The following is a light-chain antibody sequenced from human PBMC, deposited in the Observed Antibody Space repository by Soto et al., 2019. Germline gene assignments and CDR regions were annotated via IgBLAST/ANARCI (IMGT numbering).Light chain of an antibody. Sequence: QSVLTQPASVFGSPGQSITISCTGTSSDIGGYNYVSWYQQHPGKAPKLMIYDVSNRPSGVSNRFSGSKSGSTASLTISGLQAEDEADYYCSSYTSSSSIVVFGGGTKVTVL. V-gene: IGLV2-14*01. CDR1: SSDIGGYNY. CDR3: SSYTSSSSIVV. J-gene: IGLJ2*01. CDR2: DVS.